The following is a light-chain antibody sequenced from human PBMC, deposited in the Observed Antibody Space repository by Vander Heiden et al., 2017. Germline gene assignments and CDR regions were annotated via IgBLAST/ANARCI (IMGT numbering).Light chain of an antibody. Sequence: SSELTQDPAVSLALGQTVRITCQGDSLRSYFASWYQQKPGQAPVVVFYGRNNRPSGIPDRFSGSTSGNTASLTITGAQADDEADYYCNSRDSSGNHWVFGGGTKLTVL. V-gene: IGLV3-19*01. CDR1: SLRSYF. CDR3: NSRDSSGNHWV. J-gene: IGLJ2*01. CDR2: GRN.